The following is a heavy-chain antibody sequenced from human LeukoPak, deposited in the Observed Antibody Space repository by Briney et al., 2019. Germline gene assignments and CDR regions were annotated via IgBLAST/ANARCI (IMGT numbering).Heavy chain of an antibody. D-gene: IGHD4-23*01. CDR2: ISPYNGNT. CDR1: GYTYTNYG. Sequence: ASVKVSCKASGYTYTNYGISWVRQAPGQGLEWMGWISPYNGNTHYAQKFQGRVIMTTDTSTSTVYMELRSLRSDDTAVYYCAGLGYGANFIHYWGQGTLVTVSS. J-gene: IGHJ4*02. CDR3: AGLGYGANFIHY. V-gene: IGHV1-18*01.